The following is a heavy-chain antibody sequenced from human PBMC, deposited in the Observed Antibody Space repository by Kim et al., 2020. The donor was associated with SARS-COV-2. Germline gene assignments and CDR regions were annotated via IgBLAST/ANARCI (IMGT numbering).Heavy chain of an antibody. Sequence: GGSLRLSCAASGFTFSSYGMHWVRQAPGKGLEWVAVISYDGSNKYYADSVKGRFTISRDNSKNTLYLQMNSLRAEDTAVYYCAKDPYYYDSSGYNDAFD. D-gene: IGHD3-22*01. J-gene: IGHJ3*02. V-gene: IGHV3-30*18. CDR2: ISYDGSNK. CDR1: GFTFSSYG. CDR3: AKDPYYYDSSGYNDAFD.